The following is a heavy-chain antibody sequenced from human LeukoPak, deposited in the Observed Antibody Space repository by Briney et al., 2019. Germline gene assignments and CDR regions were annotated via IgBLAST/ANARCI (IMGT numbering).Heavy chain of an antibody. V-gene: IGHV3-21*01. CDR2: ISSSSSYI. CDR3: ARDGPHYYYYYMDV. Sequence: GGSLRLSCAASGFTFSSYSMNWVRQAPGKGLEWVSSISSSSSYIYYADSVKGRFTISRDNAKNSLYLQMNSLRAEDTAVYYCARDGPHYYYYYMDVWGKGTTVTVSS. CDR1: GFTFSSYS. J-gene: IGHJ6*03.